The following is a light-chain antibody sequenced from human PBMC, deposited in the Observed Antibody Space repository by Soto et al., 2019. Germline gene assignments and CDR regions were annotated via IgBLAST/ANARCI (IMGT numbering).Light chain of an antibody. CDR3: CSYRSSSTLV. Sequence: QSALTQPASVSGSPGQSITIPCSGRSSDLGGLNYVSWYQQHPGKVPKLIIYKVDNRPSGISDRFSASKSGNTASLTISGLQAEDEADYFCCSYRSSSTLVFGGGTKLTVL. CDR1: SSDLGGLNY. CDR2: KVD. V-gene: IGLV2-14*01. J-gene: IGLJ2*01.